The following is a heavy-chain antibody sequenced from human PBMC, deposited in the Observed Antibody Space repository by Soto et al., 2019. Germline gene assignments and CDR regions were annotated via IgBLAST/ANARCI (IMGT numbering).Heavy chain of an antibody. D-gene: IGHD5-12*01. V-gene: IGHV4-39*01. J-gene: IGHJ3*02. CDR2: IYYSGST. Sequence: QLQLQESGPGLVKPSETLSLTCTVSGGSISSSSYYWGWIRQPPGKGLEWIGSIYYSGSTYYNPSLKSRVTIYVDTSTNQFSRELSSVTAADTAVYYCARLTPTKGDDAFDIWGQGTMVTVSS. CDR1: GGSISSSSYY. CDR3: ARLTPTKGDDAFDI.